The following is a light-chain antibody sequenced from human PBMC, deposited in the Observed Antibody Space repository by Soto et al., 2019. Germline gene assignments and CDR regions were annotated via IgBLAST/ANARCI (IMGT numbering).Light chain of an antibody. CDR3: KQYGGSRSV. V-gene: IGKV3-20*01. J-gene: IGKJ4*01. Sequence: DTVLKQSPGTLSLSPGERATLSCRASQSVGGNYLAWYQQKPGQAPRLLVYGASSRAAGIPDRFSGSGSGTDFSLTISRLEPEDFAVYYCKQYGGSRSVFGGGNKVEVK. CDR1: QSVGGNY. CDR2: GAS.